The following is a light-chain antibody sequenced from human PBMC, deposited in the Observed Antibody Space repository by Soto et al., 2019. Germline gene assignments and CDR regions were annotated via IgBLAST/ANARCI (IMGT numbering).Light chain of an antibody. V-gene: IGLV2-14*01. CDR1: SSDVGYYNY. Sequence: QSVLTQPASVSGSPGQSITISCTGTSSDVGYYNYVSWYQQHPGKAPQLIIFQVTNRASGISARFSGSKSGDTASLTISGLQAEDEADYYCSSYTTCSSLYVFGTGTKVTVL. CDR2: QVT. J-gene: IGLJ1*01. CDR3: SSYTTCSSLYV.